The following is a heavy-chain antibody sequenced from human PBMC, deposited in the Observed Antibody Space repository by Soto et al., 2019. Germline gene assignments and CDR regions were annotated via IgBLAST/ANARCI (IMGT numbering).Heavy chain of an antibody. J-gene: IGHJ3*02. D-gene: IGHD7-27*01. CDR3: GKGTWGAFDI. CDR1: GFTFSSNA. V-gene: IGHV3-23*01. Sequence: EVQRLESGGGLVQPGGSLRLSCVASGFTFSSNAKSWVRQAPGKGLEWVSHITSGSGGGTYYADSVKGRFTISRDNAKNTLYMQMNSLRVEDTAVYYYGKGTWGAFDIWGHGTLVTVSS. CDR2: ITSGSGGGT.